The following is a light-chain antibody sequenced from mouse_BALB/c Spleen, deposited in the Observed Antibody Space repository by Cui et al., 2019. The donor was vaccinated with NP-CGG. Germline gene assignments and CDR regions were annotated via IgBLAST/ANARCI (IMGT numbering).Light chain of an antibody. CDR2: GTN. V-gene: IGLV1*01. CDR3: ALWYSNHWV. J-gene: IGLJ1*01. CDR1: TGAVTTSNY. Sequence: QAVVTQESALITSPGQTVTLTWLSRTGAVTTSNYDNWVQEKTDHLFTGLIGGTNNRAPGVPARFSGSLIGDKAALTITGAQTEDEAIYFCALWYSNHWVFGGGTKLTVL.